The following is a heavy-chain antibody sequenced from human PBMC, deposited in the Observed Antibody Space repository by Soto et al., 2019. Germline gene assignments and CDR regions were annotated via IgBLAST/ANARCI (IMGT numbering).Heavy chain of an antibody. Sequence: GGSLRLSCAASGFTVSSNYMSWVRQAPGKGPEWVSVIYSGGSTYYADSVKGRFTISRDNSKNTLYLQMNSLRAEDTAVYYCARDSPMHPSFDIWGQGIMVTVPS. CDR3: ARDSPMHPSFDI. J-gene: IGHJ3*02. V-gene: IGHV3-53*01. CDR1: GFTVSSNY. CDR2: IYSGGST. D-gene: IGHD2-2*01.